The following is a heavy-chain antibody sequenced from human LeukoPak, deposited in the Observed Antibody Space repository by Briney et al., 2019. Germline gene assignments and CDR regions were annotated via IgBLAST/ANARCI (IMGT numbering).Heavy chain of an antibody. CDR3: ARDSGNDYGDYVDY. D-gene: IGHD4-17*01. V-gene: IGHV3-74*01. CDR1: GFTFSSYW. J-gene: IGHJ4*02. CDR2: INSDGSST. Sequence: GGSLRLSCAASGFTFSSYWMHWVRQAPGKGLVWVSRINSDGSSTSYADSVKGRFTISRDNAKNTLYLQMNGLRAEDTAVYYCARDSGNDYGDYVDYWGQGTLVTVSS.